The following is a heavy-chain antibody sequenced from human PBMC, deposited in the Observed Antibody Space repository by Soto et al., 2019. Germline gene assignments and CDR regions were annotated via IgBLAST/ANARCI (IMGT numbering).Heavy chain of an antibody. V-gene: IGHV5-51*01. CDR3: ARQDGSALYYFDY. CDR2: IYPGDSDT. CDR1: GYTFTSYC. J-gene: IGHJ4*02. D-gene: IGHD6-19*01. Sequence: GESVKISCKGSGYTFTSYCIAWVRQMPGKGLEWMGIIYPGDSDTRYSPSFQGQVSISADKSISTAYLQWSSLKASDTAMYYCARQDGSALYYFDYWGQGTLITFST.